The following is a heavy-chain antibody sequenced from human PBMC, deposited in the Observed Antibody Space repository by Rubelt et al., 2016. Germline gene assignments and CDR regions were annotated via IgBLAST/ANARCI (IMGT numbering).Heavy chain of an antibody. J-gene: IGHJ2*01. Sequence: QVQLQQWGAGLLKPSETLSLTCAVYGGSFSGYYWSWIRQPPGKGLEWIGEINHSGSTNYNPSLKCRVTIAVDTSKNQFSRKLSSVTAADTAVYYCARGVWGHVAARPFWYVDLWGRGTLVTVSS. CDR1: GGSFSGYY. D-gene: IGHD6-6*01. CDR3: ARGVWGHVAARPFWYVDL. V-gene: IGHV4-34*01. CDR2: INHSGST.